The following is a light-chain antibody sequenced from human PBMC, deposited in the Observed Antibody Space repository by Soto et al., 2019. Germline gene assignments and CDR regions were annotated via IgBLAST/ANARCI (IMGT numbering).Light chain of an antibody. CDR2: EVS. CDR3: CSYARTSARV. CDR1: SSDVGDYNY. V-gene: IGLV2-14*03. Sequence: QSALTQPASVSGSPGRSITISCPGTSSDVGDYNYVSWYQQHPGKAPKLIIYEVSTRPSGMSNRFSGSKSGNTASLTISGLQAADEADYYCCSYARTSARVFGTGTKV. J-gene: IGLJ1*01.